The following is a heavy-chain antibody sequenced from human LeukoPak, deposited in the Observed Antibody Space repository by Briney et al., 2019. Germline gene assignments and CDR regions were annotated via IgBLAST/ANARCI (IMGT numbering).Heavy chain of an antibody. D-gene: IGHD3-10*01. Sequence: GGSLRLSCAVSGITLSNYGMSWVRQAPGKGLEWVAGISDSGGSTNYADSVKGRFTISRDNPKNTLYLQMNSLRAEDTAVYYCAKDPSYGSGSYYFDYWGQGTLVTVSS. CDR1: GITLSNYG. CDR2: ISDSGGST. V-gene: IGHV3-23*01. CDR3: AKDPSYGSGSYYFDY. J-gene: IGHJ4*02.